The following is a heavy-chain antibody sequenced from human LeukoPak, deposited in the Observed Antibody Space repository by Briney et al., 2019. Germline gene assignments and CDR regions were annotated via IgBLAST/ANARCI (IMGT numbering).Heavy chain of an antibody. D-gene: IGHD2-8*01. J-gene: IGHJ4*02. V-gene: IGHV3-48*03. Sequence: PAGSLRLSCAASGFTFSSYELNWVRQAPGKGLEWVSYISSSGSTIYYADSVKGRFTISRDNAKNSPYLLMDSLRAEDTAVYYCARDRSPYCTNGICYKKGDYFDYWGQGTLVTVSS. CDR3: ARDRSPYCTNGICYKKGDYFDY. CDR2: ISSSGSTI. CDR1: GFTFSSYE.